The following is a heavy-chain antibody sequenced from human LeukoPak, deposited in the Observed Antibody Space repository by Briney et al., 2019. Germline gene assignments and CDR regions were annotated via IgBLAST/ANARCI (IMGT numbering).Heavy chain of an antibody. CDR1: GGSISSGSYY. V-gene: IGHV4-39*07. D-gene: IGHD3-16*02. CDR2: MYYSSGNT. Sequence: SETQSLTCTVSGGSISSGSYYWSWIRQPAGKGLEWIGSMYYSSGNTYYNPSLKSRVTISVDTSKNQFSLKLSSVTAADTAVYYCARDGYYDYVWGSYRHTLDYWGQGTLVTVSS. CDR3: ARDGYYDYVWGSYRHTLDY. J-gene: IGHJ4*02.